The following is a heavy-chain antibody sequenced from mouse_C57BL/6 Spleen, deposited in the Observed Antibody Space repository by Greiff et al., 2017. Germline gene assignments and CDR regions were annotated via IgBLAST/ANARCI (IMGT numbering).Heavy chain of an antibody. CDR1: GYSFTDYN. J-gene: IGHJ3*01. V-gene: IGHV1-39*01. Sequence: VQLQQSGPELVKPGASVKISCKASGYSFTDYNMNWVKQSNGKSLEWIGVINPNYGTTSYNQKFKGKATLTVDQSSSTAYMQLNSLTSEDSAVYYCATPYYYGSSGGFFAYWGQGTLVTVSA. D-gene: IGHD1-1*01. CDR3: ATPYYYGSSGGFFAY. CDR2: INPNYGTT.